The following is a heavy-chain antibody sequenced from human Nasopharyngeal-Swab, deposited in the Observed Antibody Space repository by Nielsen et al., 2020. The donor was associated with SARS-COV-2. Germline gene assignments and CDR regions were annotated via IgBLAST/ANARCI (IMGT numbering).Heavy chain of an antibody. CDR3: ARRGDDGGMDV. CDR2: INHSGST. D-gene: IGHD2-21*02. J-gene: IGHJ6*02. V-gene: IGHV4-34*01. Sequence: SETLSLTCAVYGGPFSGYYWNWIRQPPGKGPEWIGEINHSGSTYYNPSLKSRLTISVHTSKNHFSLKLTSVTAADTAVYYCARRGDDGGMDVWGQGTTVTVSS. CDR1: GGPFSGYY.